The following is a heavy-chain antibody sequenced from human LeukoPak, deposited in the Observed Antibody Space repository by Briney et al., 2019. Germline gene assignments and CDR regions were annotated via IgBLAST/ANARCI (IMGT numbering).Heavy chain of an antibody. V-gene: IGHV3-23*01. CDR3: AQGEGDYYYYYMDV. Sequence: GGSLRLSCAASGFTFSTYSMNWVRQAPGKGLEWVSAISGSGGSTYYADSVKGRFTISRDNSKNTLYLQMNSLRAEDTAVYYCAQGEGDYYYYYMDVWGKGTTVTVSS. J-gene: IGHJ6*03. CDR1: GFTFSTYS. D-gene: IGHD3-16*01. CDR2: ISGSGGST.